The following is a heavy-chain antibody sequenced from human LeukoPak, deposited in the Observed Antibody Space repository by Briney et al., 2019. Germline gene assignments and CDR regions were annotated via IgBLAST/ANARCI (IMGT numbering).Heavy chain of an antibody. CDR1: GYSISSGYY. V-gene: IGHV4-38-2*02. Sequence: SXXLSLTCTVSGYSISSGYYWGWIRPPPGKGREWIGNIYYSGNTYYKPSLKSRVTISIDRSRNQFSLKLSSVTAADTAVYYCARTKYSGTSDDAFDIWGQGTMATVSS. D-gene: IGHD1-26*01. J-gene: IGHJ3*02. CDR3: ARTKYSGTSDDAFDI. CDR2: IYYSGNT.